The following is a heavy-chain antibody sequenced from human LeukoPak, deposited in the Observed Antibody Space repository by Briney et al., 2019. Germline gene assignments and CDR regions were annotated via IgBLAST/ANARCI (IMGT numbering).Heavy chain of an antibody. Sequence: GGSLRLSCVVSGFTFSSYAMSWVRQAPGKGLEWVANIKQDGSEKYYVDSVKGRFTISRDNAKNSLYLQMNSLRAEDTAVYYCARKEWFGDPLDYWGQGTLVTVSS. V-gene: IGHV3-7*01. J-gene: IGHJ4*02. CDR2: IKQDGSEK. CDR1: GFTFSSYA. CDR3: ARKEWFGDPLDY. D-gene: IGHD3-10*01.